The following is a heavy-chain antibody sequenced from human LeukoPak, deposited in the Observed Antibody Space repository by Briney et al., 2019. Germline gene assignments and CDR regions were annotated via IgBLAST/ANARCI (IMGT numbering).Heavy chain of an antibody. D-gene: IGHD3-10*01. CDR2: ISAYNGNT. J-gene: IGHJ4*02. CDR1: GYTFTSYG. Sequence: ASVTVSCKASGYTFTSYGISWVRQAPGQGLEWMGWISAYNGNTNYAQKLQGRVTMTTDTSTSTAYMELRSLRSDDTAVYYCARDVWFGESHGVLDYWGQGTLVTVSS. CDR3: ARDVWFGESHGVLDY. V-gene: IGHV1-18*01.